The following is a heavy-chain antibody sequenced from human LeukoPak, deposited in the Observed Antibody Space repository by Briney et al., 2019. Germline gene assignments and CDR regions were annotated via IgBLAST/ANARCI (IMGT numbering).Heavy chain of an antibody. D-gene: IGHD6-19*01. CDR2: IYTSGST. Sequence: PSETLSLTCTVSGGSISSYYWSWIRQPAGKGLEGIGRIYTSGSTNYNPSLKSRVTISVDTSKNQFSLKLSSVTAADAAVYYCARNALLSSGWYLGYCFDYWGQGTLVTVSS. CDR1: GGSISSYY. V-gene: IGHV4-4*07. J-gene: IGHJ4*02. CDR3: ARNALLSSGWYLGYCFDY.